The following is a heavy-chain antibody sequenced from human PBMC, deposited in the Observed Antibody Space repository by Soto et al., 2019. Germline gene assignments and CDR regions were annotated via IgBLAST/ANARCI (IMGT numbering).Heavy chain of an antibody. D-gene: IGHD2-2*01. CDR3: ASCDCSSTSCYSCSVDY. Sequence: ASVKVSCKASGGTFSSYAISWVRQAPGQGLEWMGGIIPIFGTANYAQKFQGRVTITADKSTSTAYMELSSLRSEDTAVYYCASCDCSSTSCYSCSVDYWGQGTLVTVS. CDR2: IIPIFGTA. J-gene: IGHJ4*02. CDR1: GGTFSSYA. V-gene: IGHV1-69*06.